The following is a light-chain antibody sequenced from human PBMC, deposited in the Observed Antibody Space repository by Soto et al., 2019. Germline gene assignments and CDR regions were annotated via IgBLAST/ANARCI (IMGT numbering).Light chain of an antibody. V-gene: IGKV3-15*01. CDR3: QQYNNWSLT. CDR1: QSVSSY. J-gene: IGKJ1*01. CDR2: GAA. Sequence: MTQSPATLSVSPGEGDTLSFRASQSVSSYLAWYQQKPGQAPRLLVYGAATRATGIPARFSGSGSGTEFTLTIHCLQSEDSVVYYCQQYNNWSLTFGQGTKV.